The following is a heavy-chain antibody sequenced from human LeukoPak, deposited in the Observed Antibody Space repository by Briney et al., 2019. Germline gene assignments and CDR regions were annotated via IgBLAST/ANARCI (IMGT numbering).Heavy chain of an antibody. V-gene: IGHV3-30*18. CDR3: AKATGETTVTPGGY. Sequence: GGSLRLSCAASGFTFSSYGMHWVRQAPGKGLEWVAVISYDGSNKYYADSVKGRFTISRDNSKNTLYLQMNSLRAEDTAVYYCAKATGETTVTPGGYWGQGTLVTVSS. CDR2: ISYDGSNK. CDR1: GFTFSSYG. D-gene: IGHD4-17*01. J-gene: IGHJ4*02.